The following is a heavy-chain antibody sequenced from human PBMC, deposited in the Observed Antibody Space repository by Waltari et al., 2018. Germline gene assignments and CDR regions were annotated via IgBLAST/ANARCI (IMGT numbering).Heavy chain of an antibody. Sequence: QVQLVQSGAKVKKPGSSVKVSCKASGGTFSSSAISWVRQAPGQGLEWMGGIIPIFGTANYAQKFQGRVTITADESTSTAYMELSSLRSEDTAVYYCARVRVEDYGDSRIEYYFDYWGQGTLVTVSS. D-gene: IGHD4-17*01. CDR1: GGTFSSSA. CDR3: ARVRVEDYGDSRIEYYFDY. CDR2: IIPIFGTA. V-gene: IGHV1-69*12. J-gene: IGHJ4*02.